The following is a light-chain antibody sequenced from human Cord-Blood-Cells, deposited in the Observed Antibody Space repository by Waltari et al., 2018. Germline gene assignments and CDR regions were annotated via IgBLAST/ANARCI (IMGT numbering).Light chain of an antibody. J-gene: IGLJ1*01. CDR3: SSYTSSSTLDYV. CDR2: DVS. V-gene: IGLV2-14*03. CDR1: SRDVGGYHY. Sequence: QPALTQPASVSGSPGQSITISCTGTSRDVGGYHYVSWYQQHPGKAPKLMIYDVSNRPSGVSNRFSGSKSGNTASLTISGLQAEDEADYYCSSYTSSSTLDYVFGTGTKVTVL.